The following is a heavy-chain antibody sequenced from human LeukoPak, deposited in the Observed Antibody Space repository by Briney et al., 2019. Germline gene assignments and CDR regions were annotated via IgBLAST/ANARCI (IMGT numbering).Heavy chain of an antibody. CDR3: ARDRGWSGYSSSWYRGEYYFDY. CDR1: GFTFSSYG. D-gene: IGHD6-13*01. Sequence: GGSLRLSCAASGFTFSSYGMHWVRQAPGKGLEWVAVIWYDGSNKYYADSVKGRFTISRDNSKNTLYLQMNSLRAEDTAVYYCARDRGWSGYSSSWYRGEYYFDYWGQGTLVTVSS. J-gene: IGHJ4*02. CDR2: IWYDGSNK. V-gene: IGHV3-33*01.